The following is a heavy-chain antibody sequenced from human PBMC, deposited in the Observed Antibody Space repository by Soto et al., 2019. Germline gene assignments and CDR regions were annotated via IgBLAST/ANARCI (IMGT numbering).Heavy chain of an antibody. D-gene: IGHD3-9*01. CDR1: GGTFISYA. CDR3: ATMVAYYDILTGSYFDY. J-gene: IGHJ4*02. Sequence: SVKVSCKASGGTFISYAIIWVRQAPGQGLEWMGGIIPIFGTANYAQKFQGRVTITADESTSTAYMELSSLRSEDTAVYYCATMVAYYDILTGSYFDYWGQGTLVTVS. CDR2: IIPIFGTA. V-gene: IGHV1-69*01.